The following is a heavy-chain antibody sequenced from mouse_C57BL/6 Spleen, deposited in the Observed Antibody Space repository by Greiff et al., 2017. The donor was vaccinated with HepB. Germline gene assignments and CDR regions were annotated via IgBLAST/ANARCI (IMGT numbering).Heavy chain of an antibody. CDR2: ISYDGSN. V-gene: IGHV3-6*01. D-gene: IGHD1-3*01. CDR1: GYSITSGYY. Sequence: EVQLVESGPGLVKPSQSLSLTCSVTGYSITSGYYWNWIRQFPGNKLEWMGYISYDGSNNYNPSLKNRISITRDTSKNQFFLKLNSVTTEDTATYYCANYIYWGQGTLVTVSA. CDR3: ANYIY. J-gene: IGHJ3*01.